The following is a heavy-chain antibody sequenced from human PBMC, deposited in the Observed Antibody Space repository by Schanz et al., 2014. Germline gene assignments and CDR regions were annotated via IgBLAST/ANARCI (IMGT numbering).Heavy chain of an antibody. J-gene: IGHJ6*02. Sequence: QVQLQQWGAGLLKPSETLSLTCAVYGGSFSSNYWSWIRQPPGKGLEWIGEINQSGTTNYNPSLKSRVTMSGDTSKNQISLKLRSVTAADTAVYYCARDSLRGATGGYGMDVWGQGTLVTVSS. CDR2: INQSGTT. CDR1: GGSFSSNY. D-gene: IGHD2-8*02. V-gene: IGHV4-34*02. CDR3: ARDSLRGATGGYGMDV.